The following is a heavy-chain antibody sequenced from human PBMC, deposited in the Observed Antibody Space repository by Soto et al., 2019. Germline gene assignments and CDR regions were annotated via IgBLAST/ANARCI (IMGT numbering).Heavy chain of an antibody. V-gene: IGHV3-23*01. J-gene: IGHJ4*02. CDR2: ISASGGIT. Sequence: GGSLRLSCAASGFTFSTYAMSWVRQAPGKGLEWVSVISASGGITYSADSVKGRFTISRDNSKNTLYLQMNSLRAEDTAVYYCAKVYWTITGTTYDYFDYWGQGSLVTVSS. CDR1: GFTFSTYA. CDR3: AKVYWTITGTTYDYFDY. D-gene: IGHD1-7*01.